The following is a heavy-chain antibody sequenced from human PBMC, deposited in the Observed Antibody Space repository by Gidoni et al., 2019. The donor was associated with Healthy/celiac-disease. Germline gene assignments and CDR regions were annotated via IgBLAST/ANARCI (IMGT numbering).Heavy chain of an antibody. Sequence: EVQLVESGGGLVQPGGSPRLSCAASGITFSSYEMNWVRQAPGKGLEWVSYISSSGSTIYDADSVKGRFTISRDNDKSALYLQVDSLRAGDTAVYYCASVDPFDYWGQGTLVTVSS. CDR3: ASVDPFDY. CDR1: GITFSSYE. V-gene: IGHV3-48*03. D-gene: IGHD5-12*01. J-gene: IGHJ4*02. CDR2: ISSSGSTI.